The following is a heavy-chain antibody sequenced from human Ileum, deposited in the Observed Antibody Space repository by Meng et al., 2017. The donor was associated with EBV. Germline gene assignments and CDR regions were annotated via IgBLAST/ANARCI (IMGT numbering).Heavy chain of an antibody. J-gene: IGHJ4*02. D-gene: IGHD3-10*01. V-gene: IGHV1-18*01. CDR3: ARGQNYYGSGSLIDY. CDR1: GYTFTSDG. Sequence: QVQLVQSGAEVKKPGASVKVSCKASGYTFTSDGISWVRQAPGQGLEWMGWFSVYNGNTIYAQKLQDRVTMTTDTSTSTAYVELRSLRSDDTAVYYCARGQNYYGSGSLIDYWGQGTLVTVSS. CDR2: FSVYNGNT.